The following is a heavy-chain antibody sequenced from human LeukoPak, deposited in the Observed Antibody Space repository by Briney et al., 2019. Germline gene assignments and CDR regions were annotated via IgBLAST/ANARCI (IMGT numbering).Heavy chain of an antibody. CDR3: AKEPPLWFGDFDY. V-gene: IGHV3-30*02. Sequence: GVSLTFSCAASGFTFSSYGMHWVRPAPGKGLEWVAFIRYDGSNKYYADSVKGRFTISRDNSKNTLYLQMNSLRAEDTAVYYCAKEPPLWFGDFDYWGQGTLVTVSS. D-gene: IGHD3-10*01. CDR1: GFTFSSYG. CDR2: IRYDGSNK. J-gene: IGHJ4*02.